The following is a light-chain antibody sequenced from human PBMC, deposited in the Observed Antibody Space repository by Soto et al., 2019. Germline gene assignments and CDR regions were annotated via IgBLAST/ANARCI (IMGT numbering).Light chain of an antibody. CDR3: ASWDDSLNGPVV. Sequence: QSVLTQPPSASESPGQRGTISCSGSTANIGSNTVNWYQQVPGTAPKLLIYSDTLRPSGVPDRFSGSKSGTSASLAISGLQSEDEADYYCASWDDSLNGPVVFGGGTKLTVL. V-gene: IGLV1-44*01. J-gene: IGLJ2*01. CDR1: TANIGSNT. CDR2: SDT.